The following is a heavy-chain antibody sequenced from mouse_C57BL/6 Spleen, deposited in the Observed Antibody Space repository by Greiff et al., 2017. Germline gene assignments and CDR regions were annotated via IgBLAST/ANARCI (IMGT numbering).Heavy chain of an antibody. CDR2: IHPNSGST. V-gene: IGHV1-64*01. D-gene: IGHD1-1*01. CDR3: ASSAITTVVRMDY. CDR1: GYTFTSYW. J-gene: IGHJ4*01. Sequence: QVQLQQPGAELVKPGASVKLSCKASGYTFTSYWMHWVKQRPGQGLEWIGMIHPNSGSTNYNEKFKSKATLTVDKSSSTAYMQLSSLTSEDSAVYYCASSAITTVVRMDYWGQGTSVTVSS.